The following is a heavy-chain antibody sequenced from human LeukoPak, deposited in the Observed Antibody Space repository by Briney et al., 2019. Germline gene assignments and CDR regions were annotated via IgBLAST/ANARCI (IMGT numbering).Heavy chain of an antibody. CDR3: ARKRITMVRGVRGEFDP. J-gene: IGHJ5*02. D-gene: IGHD3-10*01. Sequence: PSETLSLTCTVSGGSISSGSYYWSWIRQPAGKGLEWIGRIYTSGSTNYNPSPKSRVTISVDTSKNQFSLKLSSVTAADTAVYYCARKRITMVRGVRGEFDPWGQGTLVTVSS. V-gene: IGHV4-61*02. CDR1: GGSISSGSYY. CDR2: IYTSGST.